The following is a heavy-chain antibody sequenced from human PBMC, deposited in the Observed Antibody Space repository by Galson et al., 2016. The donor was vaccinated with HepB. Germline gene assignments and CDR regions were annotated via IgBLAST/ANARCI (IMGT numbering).Heavy chain of an antibody. CDR1: GFTVSSNY. CDR2: IYSDATT. Sequence: SLRLSCAAPGFTVSSNYMTWVRQAPGKGLEWVSMIYSDATTYYADSVKGRFTIFRHNSKNTLYLQMDSLRPEDTAVYYCARAYGGSGWLGYWGQGTLVTVSS. V-gene: IGHV3-53*04. J-gene: IGHJ4*02. CDR3: ARAYGGSGWLGY. D-gene: IGHD6-19*01.